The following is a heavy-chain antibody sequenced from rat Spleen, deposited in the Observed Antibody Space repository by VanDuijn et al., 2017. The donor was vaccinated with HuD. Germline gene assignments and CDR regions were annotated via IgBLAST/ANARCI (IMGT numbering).Heavy chain of an antibody. CDR2: ISPSGGSP. CDR3: TAHGNRVSRFAY. D-gene: IGHD1-4*01. V-gene: IGHV5-19*01. J-gene: IGHJ3*01. Sequence: HWLRQAPTKGLEWVASISPSGGSPYYRDSVKGRFTISRDNAKTTLYLQMDSLRSADTATYYCTAHGNRVSRFAYWGQGTLVTVSS.